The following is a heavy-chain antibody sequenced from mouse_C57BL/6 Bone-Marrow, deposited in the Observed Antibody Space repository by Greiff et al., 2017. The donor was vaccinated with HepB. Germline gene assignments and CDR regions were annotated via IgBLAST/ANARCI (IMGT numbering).Heavy chain of an antibody. J-gene: IGHJ2*01. CDR3: VRAPILYYFDY. Sequence: VKLMESGAELARPGASVKLSCKASGYTFTSYGISWVKQRTGQGLEWIGEIYPRSGNTYYNEKFKGKATLTADKSSSTAYMELRSLTSEDSAVYFCVRAPILYYFDYWGQGTTLTVSS. CDR2: IYPRSGNT. V-gene: IGHV1-81*01. CDR1: GYTFTSYG.